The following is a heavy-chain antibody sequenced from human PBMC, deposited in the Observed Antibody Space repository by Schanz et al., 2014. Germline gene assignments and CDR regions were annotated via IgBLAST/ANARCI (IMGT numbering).Heavy chain of an antibody. D-gene: IGHD4-17*01. J-gene: IGHJ3*02. CDR1: GYSLNELS. CDR2: FHHEDGDT. Sequence: QVQLVQSGAEVKKPGASVKVSCKVSGYSLNELSMHWVRQAPGRGLEWMGGFHHEDGDTVYAQKFQGRVTMTEDTSTGTAYMELRSLTSEDTAVYYCARKMKLGVYGGKGHDSLEIWGQGTMVTVSS. V-gene: IGHV1-24*01. CDR3: ARKMKLGVYGGKGHDSLEI.